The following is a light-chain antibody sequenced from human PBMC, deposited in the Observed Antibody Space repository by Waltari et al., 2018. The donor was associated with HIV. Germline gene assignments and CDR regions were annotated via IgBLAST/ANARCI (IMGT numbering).Light chain of an antibody. J-gene: IGLJ2*01. CDR3: SSDAGSNNWV. Sequence: QSALTQPPSASGSAGQSVTISCTGTSSDVGGYNYVSWYQQHPGKAPKLMIFEVSKRPSGVPDRFSGSKSGNTASLTVSGLQAEDEADYFCSSDAGSNNWVFGGGTKLTVL. CDR2: EVS. V-gene: IGLV2-8*01. CDR1: SSDVGGYNY.